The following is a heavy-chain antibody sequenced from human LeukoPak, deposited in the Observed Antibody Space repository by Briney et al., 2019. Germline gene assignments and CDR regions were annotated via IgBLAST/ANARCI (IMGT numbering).Heavy chain of an antibody. V-gene: IGHV3-15*01. J-gene: IGHJ4*02. D-gene: IGHD2-8*02. CDR2: IKAKAHGGTI. Sequence: GGSLRLSCAASGFTFINAWMAWVRQAPGKGLEWVGRIKAKAHGGTIEYTAPVKGRFTISRDDSKNTLYLQMNSLKTEDTAIYYCATYRQVLLPFESWGQGTLVTVSS. CDR3: ATYRQVLLPFES. CDR1: GFTFINAW.